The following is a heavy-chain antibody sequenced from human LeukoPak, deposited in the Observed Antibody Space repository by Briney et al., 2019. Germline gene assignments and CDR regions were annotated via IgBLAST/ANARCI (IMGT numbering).Heavy chain of an antibody. CDR3: ARDLTLDGCNLNFDY. V-gene: IGHV3-7*01. CDR2: IKQDGSEK. CDR1: GFTFSSYW. J-gene: IGHJ4*02. Sequence: PGGSLRLSCAASGFTFSSYWMSWVRQAPGKGLEWVANIKQDGSEKYYVDSVKGRFTISRDNAKNSLYLQMNSLRAEDTAVYYCARDLTLDGCNLNFDYWGQGTLVTVSS. D-gene: IGHD4-23*01.